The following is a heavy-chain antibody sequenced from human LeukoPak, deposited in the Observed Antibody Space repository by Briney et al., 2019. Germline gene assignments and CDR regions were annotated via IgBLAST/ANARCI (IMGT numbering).Heavy chain of an antibody. D-gene: IGHD5-12*01. J-gene: IGHJ4*02. Sequence: GGSLRLSCAASGFTFSSYWMHWVRQAPGKGLVWVSRINSDGGSTSYADSVKGRFTISRDNAKNTLYLQMNSLRAEDTAVYYCASGYSAYDPFDYWGQGTLVTVSS. CDR1: GFTFSSYW. CDR2: INSDGGST. V-gene: IGHV3-74*01. CDR3: ASGYSAYDPFDY.